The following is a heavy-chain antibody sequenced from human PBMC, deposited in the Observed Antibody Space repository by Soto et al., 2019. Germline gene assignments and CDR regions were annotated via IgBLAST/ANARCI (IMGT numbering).Heavy chain of an antibody. D-gene: IGHD3-3*01. CDR1: GYSFTSYW. Sequence: GESLKISCKGSGYSFTSYWISWVRQMPGKGLEWMGRIDPSDSYTNYSPSFQGHVTISADKSISTAYLQWSSLKASDTAMYYYARRMKDDFWSGPNWFDPWGQGTLVTVSS. CDR3: ARRMKDDFWSGPNWFDP. J-gene: IGHJ5*02. CDR2: IDPSDSYT. V-gene: IGHV5-10-1*01.